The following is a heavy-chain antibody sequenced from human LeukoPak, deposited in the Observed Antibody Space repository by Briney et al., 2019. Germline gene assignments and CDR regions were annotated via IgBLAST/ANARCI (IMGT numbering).Heavy chain of an antibody. CDR1: GYTFTSYD. J-gene: IGHJ4*02. D-gene: IGHD5-18*01. V-gene: IGHV1-69*04. Sequence: GASVKVSCKASGYTFTSYDTNWVRQATGQGLEWMGRIIPILGIANYAQKFQGRVTITADKSTSTAYMELSSLRSEDTAVYYCAREGGYSYGPRPYYFDYWGQGTLVTVSS. CDR3: AREGGYSYGPRPYYFDY. CDR2: IIPILGIA.